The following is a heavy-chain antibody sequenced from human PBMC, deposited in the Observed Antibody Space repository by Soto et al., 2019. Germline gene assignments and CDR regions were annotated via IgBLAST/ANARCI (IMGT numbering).Heavy chain of an antibody. V-gene: IGHV1-3*05. CDR2: INAGNGNT. Sequence: QVQLVQSGAEEKKPGASVKVSCKASGYTFTGYAMHWVRQAPGQRLEWMGWINAGNGNTKYSQKFQGRVTITRDTAASTGNMELSSLGSEDTAVYYGPRAVAVPADFDYWGRGTLVTVSS. CDR1: GYTFTGYA. D-gene: IGHD6-19*01. J-gene: IGHJ4*02. CDR3: PRAVAVPADFDY.